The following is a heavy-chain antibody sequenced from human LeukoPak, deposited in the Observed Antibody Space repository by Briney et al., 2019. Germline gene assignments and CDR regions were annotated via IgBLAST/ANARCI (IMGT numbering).Heavy chain of an antibody. J-gene: IGHJ6*02. D-gene: IGHD2-8*01. CDR3: ASSPDNGVDV. CDR1: GFTFDDYG. CDR2: VNSDGSST. V-gene: IGHV3-74*01. Sequence: GGSLRLSCAASGFTFDDYGMSWVRQAPGKGLVWVSRVNSDGSSTSYADSVRGRFTISRDNAKNTLYLQLNSLRADDTAVYYCASSPDNGVDVWGQGTTVTVSS.